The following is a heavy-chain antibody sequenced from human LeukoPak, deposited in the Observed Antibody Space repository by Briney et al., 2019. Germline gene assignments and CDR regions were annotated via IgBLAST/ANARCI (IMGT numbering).Heavy chain of an antibody. CDR1: GFTFSSYA. J-gene: IGHJ6*02. CDR3: ARSQYGDYNEDGMDV. V-gene: IGHV3-30-3*01. Sequence: PGGSLRLSCAASGFTFSSYAMHWVRQAPGKGLEWVAVISYDGSNKYYADSVKGRFTISRDNSKNTLYLQMNSLRAEDTAVYYCARSQYGDYNEDGMDVWGQGITVTVSS. CDR2: ISYDGSNK. D-gene: IGHD4-17*01.